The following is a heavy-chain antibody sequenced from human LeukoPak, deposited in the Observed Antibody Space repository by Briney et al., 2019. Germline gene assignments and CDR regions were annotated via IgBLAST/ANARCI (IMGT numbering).Heavy chain of an antibody. CDR3: ATPRGVVLGMDV. J-gene: IGHJ6*02. CDR2: MNPNSGNT. CDR1: GYTFTSND. V-gene: IGHV1-8*01. D-gene: IGHD2-2*01. Sequence: ASVKVSRKASGYTFTSNDINWVRQATGQGLEWMGWMNPNSGNTGYAQKFQGRVTMTRNTSISTAYMELSSLRSEDTAVYYCATPRGVVLGMDVWGQGTTVTVSS.